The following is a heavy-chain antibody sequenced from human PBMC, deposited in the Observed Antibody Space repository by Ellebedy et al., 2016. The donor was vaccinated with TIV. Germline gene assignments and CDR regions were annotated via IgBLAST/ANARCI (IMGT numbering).Heavy chain of an antibody. Sequence: GGSLRLSXAASGFSMRSYWMSWVRQAPGKGLEWVANIKQDGSEKYYVDSVKGRFTISRDNAKNSVYLQMNSLRVEDAAVYYCARAIAAVGSYWGQGTLVTVSS. D-gene: IGHD6-13*01. CDR1: GFSMRSYW. V-gene: IGHV3-7*01. CDR3: ARAIAAVGSY. J-gene: IGHJ4*02. CDR2: IKQDGSEK.